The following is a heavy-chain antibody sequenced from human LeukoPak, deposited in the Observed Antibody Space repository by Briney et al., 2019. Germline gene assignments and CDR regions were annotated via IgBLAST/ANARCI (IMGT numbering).Heavy chain of an antibody. CDR1: GFTFSGNW. Sequence: GGSLRLSCAASGFTFSGNWMHWVRQAPGKGLVWVSRINEDGSTTNYADSVKGRSTIFRDNAKNTLYLQMNSLRAEDTAVYYCVRDLGGRSGHWGQGTLVTVSS. J-gene: IGHJ4*02. CDR2: INEDGSTT. D-gene: IGHD1-26*01. CDR3: VRDLGGRSGH. V-gene: IGHV3-74*01.